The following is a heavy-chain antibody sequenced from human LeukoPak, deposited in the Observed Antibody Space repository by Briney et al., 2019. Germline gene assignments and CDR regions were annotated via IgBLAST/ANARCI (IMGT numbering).Heavy chain of an antibody. CDR2: IYYSGST. CDR1: GGSISSYY. V-gene: IGHV4-59*08. Sequence: SETLSLTCTVSGGSISSYYWSWIRQPPGKGLEWIGYIYYSGSTNYNPSLKSRVTISVDTSKNQFSLKLSSVTAADTAVYYRARLRIAAAGVVTASFDYWGQGTLVTVSS. CDR3: ARLRIAAAGVVTASFDY. D-gene: IGHD6-13*01. J-gene: IGHJ4*02.